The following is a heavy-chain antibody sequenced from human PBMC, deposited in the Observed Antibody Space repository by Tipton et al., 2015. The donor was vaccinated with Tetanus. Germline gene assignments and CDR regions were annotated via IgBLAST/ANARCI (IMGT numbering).Heavy chain of an antibody. V-gene: IGHV4-34*01. CDR1: GFTFTNYA. Sequence: LRLSCEVSGFTFTNYAMMWIRQSPGKGLEWIGEINEGGSTNYNPSLESRVSISVDTSKHRFSLKVNSVIAADTATYYCARWTGVIPVTGNDAFDVWGPGAMVTVSS. D-gene: IGHD3/OR15-3a*01. CDR3: ARWTGVIPVTGNDAFDV. CDR2: INEGGST. J-gene: IGHJ3*01.